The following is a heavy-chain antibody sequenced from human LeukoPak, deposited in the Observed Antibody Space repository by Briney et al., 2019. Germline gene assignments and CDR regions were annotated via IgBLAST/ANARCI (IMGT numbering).Heavy chain of an antibody. CDR2: ISSSSSYI. Sequence: PGGSLRLSCAASGFTFSSYSMNWVRQAPGKGLEWVSSISSSSSYIYYADSVKGRFTISRDNAKNSLYLQMNSLRAEDTAVYYCARDHPSGSSAWYFDLWGRGTLVTVSS. CDR1: GFTFSSYS. CDR3: ARDHPSGSSAWYFDL. D-gene: IGHD1-26*01. J-gene: IGHJ2*01. V-gene: IGHV3-21*01.